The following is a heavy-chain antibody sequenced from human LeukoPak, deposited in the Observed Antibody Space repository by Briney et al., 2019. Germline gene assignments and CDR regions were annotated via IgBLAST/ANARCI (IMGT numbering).Heavy chain of an antibody. V-gene: IGHV3-30-3*01. CDR3: AKNYYDSYGYYYWFHY. CDR2: VSYDGSDK. CDR1: GFIFRNYA. Sequence: GGSLRLSCAASGFIFRNYAMHWVRQAPGKGLEGVALVSYDGSDKLYVDSVKGRFTISRDNSKNTLYLQMNSLRAEDTAVYYCAKNYYDSYGYYYWFHYWGQGTLVTVSS. J-gene: IGHJ4*02. D-gene: IGHD3-22*01.